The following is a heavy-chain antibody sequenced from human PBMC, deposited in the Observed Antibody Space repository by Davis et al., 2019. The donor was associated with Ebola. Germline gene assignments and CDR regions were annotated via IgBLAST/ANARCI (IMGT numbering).Heavy chain of an antibody. V-gene: IGHV3-30*18. D-gene: IGHD2-21*02. J-gene: IGHJ1*01. Sequence: GESLKISCAASGFTFSSYAMHWVRQAPVKGLEWVAVISSDGINEYIPDSVKGRFTVSRDNSKNTVYLQMDSLRPEDTAVYYCGKEGRYCGGDCYSEYFQHWGQGTLVTVSS. CDR1: GFTFSSYA. CDR3: GKEGRYCGGDCYSEYFQH. CDR2: ISSDGINE.